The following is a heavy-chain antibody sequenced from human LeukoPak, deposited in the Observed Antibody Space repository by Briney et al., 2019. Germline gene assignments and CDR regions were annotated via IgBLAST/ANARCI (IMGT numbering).Heavy chain of an antibody. D-gene: IGHD5-24*01. Sequence: GGSLRLSCTTSGFNFSSYTMNWVRQAPGKGLDWVSSISSSSSDIYYADSVKGRFTIFRDNAKNSVYLQMNSLRAEDTAVYYCARAMAVPANNDYWGQGTLVTVSS. CDR1: GFNFSSYT. CDR3: ARAMAVPANNDY. CDR2: ISSSSSDI. J-gene: IGHJ4*02. V-gene: IGHV3-21*01.